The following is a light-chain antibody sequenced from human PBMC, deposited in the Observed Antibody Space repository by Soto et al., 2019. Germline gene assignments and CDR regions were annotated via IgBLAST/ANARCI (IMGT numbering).Light chain of an antibody. Sequence: EIVMTQYPATLSVSPGERATLSCRASQSISSNLGWYQQRPGQAPRLLIYGASTRATGIPARFSGSGSGTEFTLTISSLQSEDFAVYYCQQYNTWRSITFGQGTRLEIK. CDR2: GAS. CDR3: QQYNTWRSIT. J-gene: IGKJ5*01. CDR1: QSISSN. V-gene: IGKV3-15*01.